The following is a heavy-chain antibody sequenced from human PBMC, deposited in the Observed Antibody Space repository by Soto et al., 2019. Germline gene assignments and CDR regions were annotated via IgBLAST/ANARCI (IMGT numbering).Heavy chain of an antibody. CDR3: ARVPTYYYDSSGYYFDY. J-gene: IGHJ4*02. CDR2: IIPIFGTA. CDR1: GGTFSSYA. D-gene: IGHD3-22*01. Sequence: ASVKVSCKASGGTFSSYAISWVRQAPGQGLEWMGGIIPIFGTANYAQKFQGRVTITADESTSTAYMELSSLRSEDTAVYYCARVPTYYYDSSGYYFDYWGQGTLVTVS. V-gene: IGHV1-69*13.